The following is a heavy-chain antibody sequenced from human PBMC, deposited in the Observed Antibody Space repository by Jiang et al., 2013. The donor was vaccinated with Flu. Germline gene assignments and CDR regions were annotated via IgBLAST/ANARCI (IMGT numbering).Heavy chain of an antibody. D-gene: IGHD3-10*01. CDR3: AGRIAMVREVIISEEDAFDI. J-gene: IGHJ3*02. Sequence: GSGLVKPSQTLSLTCTVSGDSFSNYYYYWGWIRQPAGKGLEWIGRISNSGSTDYKSSLKSRVTISVQTSRNQFSLNLNSATAADTAVYYCAGRIAMVREVIISEEDAFDIWGQGTMVTVSS. V-gene: IGHV4-61*02. CDR2: ISNSGST. CDR1: GDSFSNYYYY.